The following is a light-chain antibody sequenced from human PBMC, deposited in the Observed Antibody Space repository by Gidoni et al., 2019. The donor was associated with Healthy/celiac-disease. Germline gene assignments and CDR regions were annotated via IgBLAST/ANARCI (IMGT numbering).Light chain of an antibody. CDR3: QQYYSYPRT. CDR2: AAS. CDR1: QGISSY. Sequence: AIRMTQSPSSFSASTGDRVTITCRARQGISSYLAWYQRKPGKAPKLLIYAASTLPSGVPSRFSGSGSGTDFTLTLSCLQSEDFATYYWQQYYSYPRTVGQGTKGEIK. V-gene: IGKV1-8*01. J-gene: IGKJ1*01.